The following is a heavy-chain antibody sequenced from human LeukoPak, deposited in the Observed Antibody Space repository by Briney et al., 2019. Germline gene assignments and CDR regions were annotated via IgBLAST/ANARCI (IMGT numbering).Heavy chain of an antibody. CDR3: ASSVAGTGGWFDP. V-gene: IGHV3-74*01. Sequence: GGSLRLSCAASGFSFSSYWMYWVRQAPGKGLVWVSRINSDGSSTSYADSVKGRFTISRDNAKNTLYLQMNSLRAEDTAVYYCASSVAGTGGWFDPWGQGTLVTVSS. CDR2: INSDGSST. J-gene: IGHJ5*02. CDR1: GFSFSSYW. D-gene: IGHD6-19*01.